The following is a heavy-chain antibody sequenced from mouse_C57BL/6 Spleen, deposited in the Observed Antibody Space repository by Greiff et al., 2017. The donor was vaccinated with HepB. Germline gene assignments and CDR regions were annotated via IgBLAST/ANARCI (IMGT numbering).Heavy chain of an antibody. Sequence: EVQLQQSGAELVKPGASVKLSCTASGFNIKDYYMHWVKQRTEQGLAWIGRIDPEDGETKYAPKFQGKATITADTSSNTAYLQLSSLTSEDTAVYYCASPFYYDGSSPWYFDVWGTGTTVTVSS. CDR2: IDPEDGET. V-gene: IGHV14-2*01. D-gene: IGHD1-1*01. J-gene: IGHJ1*03. CDR1: GFNIKDYY. CDR3: ASPFYYDGSSPWYFDV.